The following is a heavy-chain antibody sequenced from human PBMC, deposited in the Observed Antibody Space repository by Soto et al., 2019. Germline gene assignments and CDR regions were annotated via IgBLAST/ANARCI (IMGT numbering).Heavy chain of an antibody. D-gene: IGHD5-18*01. CDR1: GGSVSSGSYY. Sequence: SETLSLTCTVSGGSVSSGSYYWSWIRQPPGKGLEWIGYIYYSGSTNYNPSLKSRVTISVDTSKNQFSLKLSSVTAADTAVYYCARDNVDTAMVFDYWGQGTLVTVS. CDR2: IYYSGST. CDR3: ARDNVDTAMVFDY. J-gene: IGHJ4*02. V-gene: IGHV4-61*01.